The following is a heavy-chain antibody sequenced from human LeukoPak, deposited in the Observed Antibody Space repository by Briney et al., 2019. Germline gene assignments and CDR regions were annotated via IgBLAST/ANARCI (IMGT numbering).Heavy chain of an antibody. CDR1: GCSISSTYY. V-gene: IGHV4-38-2*02. CDR2: ISHSGST. D-gene: IGHD1-1*01. Sequence: SETLSLTCTVSGCSISSTYYGAWIRQPPGKGLEWIATISHSGSTYYTPSLKSRLTISLDTSTNHFSLRLSSVTAADTAVYYCARVNAPVATFDYWGQGTLVTVSS. CDR3: ARVNAPVATFDY. J-gene: IGHJ4*02.